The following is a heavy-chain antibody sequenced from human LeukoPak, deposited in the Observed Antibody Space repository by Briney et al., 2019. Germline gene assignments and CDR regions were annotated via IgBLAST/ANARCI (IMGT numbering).Heavy chain of an antibody. CDR2: INHSGST. CDR3: AVYYYGSGSRFDY. Sequence: PSETLSLTCAVYSGSFSGYYWSWIRQPPGKGLEWIGEINHSGSTNYNPSLKSRVTISVDTSKNQFAQKLSSVTAADTAVYYCAVYYYGSGSRFDYWGQGTLLTVSS. V-gene: IGHV4-34*01. CDR1: SGSFSGYY. J-gene: IGHJ4*02. D-gene: IGHD3-10*01.